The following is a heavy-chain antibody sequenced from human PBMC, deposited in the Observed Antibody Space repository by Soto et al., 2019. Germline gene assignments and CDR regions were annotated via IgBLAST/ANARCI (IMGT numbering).Heavy chain of an antibody. CDR2: ISSSSSYI. V-gene: IGHV3-21*01. D-gene: IGHD6-19*01. CDR1: GFTFSSYS. CDR3: GREGFSTGKAVAGHYYYYGMDV. J-gene: IGHJ6*04. Sequence: PGGSLRLSCAASGFTFSSYSMNWVRQAPGKGLEWVSSISSSSSYIYYADSVKGRFTISRDNAKNSLYLQMNSLRAEDTAVYYWGREGFSTGKAVAGHYYYYGMDVWGKGTRVTVPS.